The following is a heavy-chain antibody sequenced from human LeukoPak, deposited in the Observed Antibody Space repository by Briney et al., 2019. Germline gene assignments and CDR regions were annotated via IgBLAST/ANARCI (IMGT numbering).Heavy chain of an antibody. V-gene: IGHV4-59*01. CDR3: ARLNRRDGYNPDNWFDP. CDR2: IYYSGST. D-gene: IGHD5-24*01. Sequence: SETLSLTCNVSGGSISSYYWSWIRQPPGKGLEWIGYIYYSGSTNYNPSLKSRVTISVDTSKNQFSLKLSSVTAADTAVYYCARLNRRDGYNPDNWFDPWGQGTLVTVSS. J-gene: IGHJ5*02. CDR1: GGSISSYY.